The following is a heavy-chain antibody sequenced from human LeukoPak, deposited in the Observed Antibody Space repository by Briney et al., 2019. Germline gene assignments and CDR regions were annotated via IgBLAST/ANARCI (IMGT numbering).Heavy chain of an antibody. CDR2: ISGSGGST. J-gene: IGHJ4*02. Sequence: GGSLRLSCAASGFTVSSNYMSWVRQAPGKGLEWVSAISGSGGSTYYADSVKGRFTISRDNSKNTLYLQMNSLRAEDTAVYYCAKNHMVRGAIDYWGQGTLVTVSS. CDR1: GFTVSSNY. V-gene: IGHV3-23*01. D-gene: IGHD3-10*01. CDR3: AKNHMVRGAIDY.